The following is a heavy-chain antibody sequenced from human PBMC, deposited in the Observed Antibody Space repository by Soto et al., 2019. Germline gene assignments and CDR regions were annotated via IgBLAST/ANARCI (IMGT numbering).Heavy chain of an antibody. CDR2: INSDGSST. J-gene: IGHJ4*02. CDR3: ARYEGYGYGVDY. Sequence: EVQLVESGGSLVQPGGPLRLSCEASGFTFSSHWMHWVRQAPGKGLVWVSRINSDGSSTTYADSVKGRFTFSRDNAKNTLYLQMNSLRAEDTAIYYCARYEGYGYGVDYWGQGTLVTVSS. CDR1: GFTFSSHW. V-gene: IGHV3-74*01. D-gene: IGHD5-18*01.